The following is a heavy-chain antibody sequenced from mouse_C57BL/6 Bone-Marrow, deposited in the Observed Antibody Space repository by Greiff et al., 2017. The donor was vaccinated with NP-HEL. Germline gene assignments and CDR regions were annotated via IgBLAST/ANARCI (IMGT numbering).Heavy chain of an antibody. V-gene: IGHV14-4*01. Sequence: VQLQQPGAELVRPGASVKLSCTASGFNIKDDYMHWVKQRPEQGLEWIGWIDPENGDTEYASKFQGKATITADTSSNTAYLQRSSLTSEDTAVYYCTGWLLRLGFAYWGQGTLVTVSA. D-gene: IGHD2-3*01. CDR1: GFNIKDDY. CDR2: IDPENGDT. J-gene: IGHJ3*01. CDR3: TGWLLRLGFAY.